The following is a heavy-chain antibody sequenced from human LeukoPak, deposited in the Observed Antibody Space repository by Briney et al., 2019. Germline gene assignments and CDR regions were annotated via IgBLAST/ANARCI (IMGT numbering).Heavy chain of an antibody. J-gene: IGHJ3*02. CDR2: LSKSGNT. Sequence: SETLSLTCTVPGGSISSYYWSWIRLPPGKGLQWIGDLSKSGNTNYSPSLKSRVTIFGDTSKNQFFLKLSSVTAADTAMYYCARARYVNSFYAFDIWGQGTLVTVSS. CDR3: ARARYVNSFYAFDI. D-gene: IGHD3-9*01. CDR1: GGSISSYY. V-gene: IGHV4-59*01.